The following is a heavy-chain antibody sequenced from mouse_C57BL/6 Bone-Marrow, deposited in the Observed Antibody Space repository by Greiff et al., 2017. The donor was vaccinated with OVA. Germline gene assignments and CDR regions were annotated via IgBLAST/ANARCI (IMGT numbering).Heavy chain of an antibody. CDR1: GFNIKDDY. V-gene: IGHV14-4*01. CDR3: TCGGYSAY. D-gene: IGHD2-2*01. CDR2: IDPENGDT. Sequence: VQLQQSGAELVRPGASVKLSCTASGFNIKDDYMHWVKQRPEQGLEWIGWIDPENGDTEYASKFQGKATITADTSSNTAYLQLSSLTSEDTAVYYCTCGGYSAYWGQGTLVTVSA. J-gene: IGHJ3*01.